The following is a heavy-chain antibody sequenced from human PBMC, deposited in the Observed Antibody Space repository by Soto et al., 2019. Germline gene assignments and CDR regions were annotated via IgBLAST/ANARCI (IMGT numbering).Heavy chain of an antibody. D-gene: IGHD2-2*01. CDR3: ARRYCISTSCYHPFDS. Sequence: SETLSLTCTVSGGSISSSSYYWDWIRQPPGKGLEWIGSIYYSGSTYYNPSLKSRVTISVDTSKNQFSLKRSSGTAADTAVYYCARRYCISTSCYHPFDSWGQGTLVTVSS. CDR2: IYYSGST. CDR1: GGSISSSSYY. V-gene: IGHV4-39*01. J-gene: IGHJ4*02.